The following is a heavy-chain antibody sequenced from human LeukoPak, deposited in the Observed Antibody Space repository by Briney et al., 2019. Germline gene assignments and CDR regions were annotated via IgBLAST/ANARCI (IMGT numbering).Heavy chain of an antibody. V-gene: IGHV3-23*01. CDR2: ISGSGGST. CDR1: GFTFSSYA. J-gene: IGHJ3*02. Sequence: GGSLRLSCAASGFTFSSYAMSWVRQAPGKGLEWVSAISGSGGSTYYADSVKGRFTISRDNSKNTLYLQMNSLRAEDTAVYYCAKVLWFGELSLDAFDIWGQGTMVTVSS. CDR3: AKVLWFGELSLDAFDI. D-gene: IGHD3-10*01.